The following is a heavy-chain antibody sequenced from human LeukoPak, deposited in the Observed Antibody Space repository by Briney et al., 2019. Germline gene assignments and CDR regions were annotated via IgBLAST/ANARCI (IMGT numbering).Heavy chain of an antibody. CDR2: INPNSGGT. J-gene: IGHJ3*02. D-gene: IGHD1-26*01. CDR1: GYTFTGYY. V-gene: IGHV1-2*02. CDR3: ARVGGIVGAPDAFDI. Sequence: GASVKVSCKASGYTFTGYYMHWVRQAPGQGLEWMGWINPNSGGTNYAQKFQGRVTMTRDTSISTAYMELSRLRSDDTAVYYCARVGGIVGAPDAFDIWGQGTMVTVSS.